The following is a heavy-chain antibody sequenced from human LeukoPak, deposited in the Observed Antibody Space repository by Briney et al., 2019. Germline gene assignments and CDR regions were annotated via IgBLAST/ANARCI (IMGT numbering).Heavy chain of an antibody. CDR1: GFTFSTHA. D-gene: IGHD1-26*01. CDR3: AKGLGSGRYFGFDY. CDR2: ISGGST. J-gene: IGHJ4*02. Sequence: GGSLRLSCAASGFTFSTHAMNWVRQAPGKGLEWVLLISGGSTYYADSVKGRFTISRDNSKNTLYLQMNSLRAEDTAVYYCAKGLGSGRYFGFDYWGQGTLVTVSS. V-gene: IGHV3-23*01.